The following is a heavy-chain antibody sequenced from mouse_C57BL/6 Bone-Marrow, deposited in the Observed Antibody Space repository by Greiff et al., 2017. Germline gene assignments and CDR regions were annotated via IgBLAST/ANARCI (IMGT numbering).Heavy chain of an antibody. V-gene: IGHV5-17*01. CDR3: ARQGTTDAMDY. J-gene: IGHJ4*01. D-gene: IGHD1-1*01. CDR1: GFTFSDYG. Sequence: EVQLVESGGGLVKPGGSLKLSCAASGFTFSDYGMHWVRQAPEKGLEWVAYISSGSSTINYADTVKGRFTLSRDNAKNTLFLQMTSLTSEDTAMYYCARQGTTDAMDYWGQGTSVTVSS. CDR2: ISSGSSTI.